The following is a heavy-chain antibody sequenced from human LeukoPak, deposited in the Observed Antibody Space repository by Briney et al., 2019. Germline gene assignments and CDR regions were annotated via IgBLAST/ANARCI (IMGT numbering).Heavy chain of an antibody. J-gene: IGHJ5*02. CDR2: ISYDGSNK. CDR1: GFTFSSYG. V-gene: IGHV3-30*18. D-gene: IGHD2-15*01. Sequence: VQPGRSLRLSCAASGFTFSSYGMHWVRQAPGKGLEWVAVISYDGSNKYYADSVKSRFTISRDNSKNTLYLQMNSLRAEDTAVYYCAKDPKDIVVVVAATPWGGWFDPWGQGTLVTVSS. CDR3: AKDPKDIVVVVAATPWGGWFDP.